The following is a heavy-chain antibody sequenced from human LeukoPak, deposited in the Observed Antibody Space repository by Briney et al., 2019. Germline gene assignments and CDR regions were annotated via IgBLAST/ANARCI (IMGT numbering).Heavy chain of an antibody. J-gene: IGHJ3*02. CDR3: ARTTLYSGAFDI. V-gene: IGHV2-70*04. D-gene: IGHD1-26*01. Sequence: SGPALVKPTQTLTLTCTFSGFSLSTSGMRVSWIRQPPGKALDWLARTDWDDDKFYSTSLKTRLTISKDTPKNQVVLTMTNMDPVDTATYYCARTTLYSGAFDIWGQGTMVTVSS. CDR1: GFSLSTSGMR. CDR2: TDWDDDK.